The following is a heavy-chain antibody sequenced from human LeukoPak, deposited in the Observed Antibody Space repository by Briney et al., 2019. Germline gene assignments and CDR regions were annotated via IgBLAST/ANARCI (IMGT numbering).Heavy chain of an antibody. CDR2: INSDGSNT. Sequence: GGSLRLSCAASGFTFSNYWMHWVRQAPGKGLVWVSRINSDGSNTNYADAVKGRFTISRDNAKNTLYLQMSSLRAEDTAVYYCAPNWFDPWGQGTLVTVSS. J-gene: IGHJ5*02. CDR3: APNWFDP. CDR1: GFTFSNYW. V-gene: IGHV3-74*01.